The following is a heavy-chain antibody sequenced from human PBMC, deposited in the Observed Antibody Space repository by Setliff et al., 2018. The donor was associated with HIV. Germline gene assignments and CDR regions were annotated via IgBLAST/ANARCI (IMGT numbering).Heavy chain of an antibody. V-gene: IGHV1-18*01. Sequence: GASVKVSCKASGYTFISYDINWVRQAPGQGLEWMGWISPYNGHINYAQNFQGRVTMTTDTSTSRAYMELRSLRSDDTAVYYCARDYYGSGSYFILDYWGPGTLVTVSP. CDR1: GYTFISYD. CDR3: ARDYYGSGSYFILDY. J-gene: IGHJ4*02. D-gene: IGHD3-10*01. CDR2: ISPYNGHI.